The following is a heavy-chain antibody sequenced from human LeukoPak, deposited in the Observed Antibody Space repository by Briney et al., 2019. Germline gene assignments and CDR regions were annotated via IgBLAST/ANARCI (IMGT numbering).Heavy chain of an antibody. CDR3: ARRGYSSGSQFDY. V-gene: IGHV3-21*01. CDR1: GFTFSSYS. Sequence: GGSLRLSCAASGFTFSSYSMNWVRQAPGKGLEWVSSISGSSSYIYYADSVKGRFTISRDNAKNSLYLQMNSLRAEDTAVYYCARRGYSSGSQFDYWGQGTMVTVSS. CDR2: ISGSSSYI. D-gene: IGHD6-19*01. J-gene: IGHJ4*02.